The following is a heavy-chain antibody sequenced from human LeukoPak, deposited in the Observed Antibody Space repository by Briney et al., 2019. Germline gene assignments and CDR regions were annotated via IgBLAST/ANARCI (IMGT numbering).Heavy chain of an antibody. CDR3: VRAYYRGYSDDFDY. CDR2: IKSKTDGGTT. J-gene: IGHJ4*02. Sequence: PGGSLRLSCAASGFTFSNAWMSGVRQAPGKGLEWVGRIKSKTDGGTTDYAAPVKGRFTISRDDSKNTLYLQMNSLRGEDTAVYYCVRAYYRGYSDDFDYWGQGTLVTVSS. CDR1: GFTFSNAW. D-gene: IGHD3-10*01. V-gene: IGHV3-15*01.